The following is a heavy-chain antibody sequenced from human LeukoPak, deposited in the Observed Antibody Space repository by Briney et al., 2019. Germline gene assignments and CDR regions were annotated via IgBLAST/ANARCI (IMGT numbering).Heavy chain of an antibody. CDR1: GFTFSSYE. CDR2: ISSSGSTI. J-gene: IGHJ6*03. D-gene: IGHD3-10*01. Sequence: PGGSLRLSCAASGFTFSSYEMNWVRQAPGKGLEWVSYISSSGSTIYYADSVKGRFTISRDNAKNSLYLQMNSLRAEDTAVYYCARAIRGSKIASRYYFYYMDVWGKGTTVTVSS. V-gene: IGHV3-48*03. CDR3: ARAIRGSKIASRYYFYYMDV.